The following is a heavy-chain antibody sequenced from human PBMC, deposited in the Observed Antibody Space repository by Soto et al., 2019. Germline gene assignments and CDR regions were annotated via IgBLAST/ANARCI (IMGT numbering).Heavy chain of an antibody. Sequence: ASVKVSCKASGYTFTSYDINWVRQATGQGLEWMGWMNPNSGNTGYAQKFQGRVTMTRNTSISTAYMELSSLRSEDTAVYYCAKDRRRDYGDRLDYWGQGTLVAGSS. CDR1: GYTFTSYD. CDR3: AKDRRRDYGDRLDY. CDR2: MNPNSGNT. J-gene: IGHJ4*02. D-gene: IGHD4-17*01. V-gene: IGHV1-8*01.